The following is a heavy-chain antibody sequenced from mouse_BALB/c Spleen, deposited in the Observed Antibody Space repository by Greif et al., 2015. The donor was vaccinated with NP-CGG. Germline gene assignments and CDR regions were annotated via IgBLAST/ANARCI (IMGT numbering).Heavy chain of an antibody. CDR2: ISSGGSYT. V-gene: IGHV5-9*02. D-gene: IGHD3-1*01. CDR1: GFAFSSYD. CDR3: ARHPGLLYYFDY. Sequence: EVQRVESGGGLVKPGGSLKLSCAASGFAFSSYDMSWVRQTPEKRLEWVATISSGGSYTYYPDSVKGRFTISRDNARNTLYLQMSSLRSEDTALYYCARHPGLLYYFDYWGQGTTLTVSS. J-gene: IGHJ2*01.